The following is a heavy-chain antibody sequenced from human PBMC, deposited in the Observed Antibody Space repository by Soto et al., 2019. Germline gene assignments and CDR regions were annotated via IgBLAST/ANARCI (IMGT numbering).Heavy chain of an antibody. D-gene: IGHD3-22*01. J-gene: IGHJ5*02. CDR2: ISSGGTTI. CDR1: GFTFNDYD. V-gene: IGHV3-11*01. Sequence: GGSMRLSCAACGFTFNDYDMSWIRQAPGKGLEWVSYISSGGTTIYYADSVKGRFTISRDDAKNSLYLQMNSLRAEDTAVYFCATKGGGYYFGFDPWGQGTLVTVSS. CDR3: ATKGGGYYFGFDP.